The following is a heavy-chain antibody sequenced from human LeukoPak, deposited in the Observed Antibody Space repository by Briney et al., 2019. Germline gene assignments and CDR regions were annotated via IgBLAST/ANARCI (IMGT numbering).Heavy chain of an antibody. CDR1: GGSISSYY. J-gene: IGHJ4*02. D-gene: IGHD2-2*01. CDR3: ARLGIGVVPSAMLGDYYFDY. CDR2: IYYSGST. Sequence: PSETLSLTCTVSGGSISSYYWSWIRQPPGKGLEWIGYIYYSGSTNYNPSLKSRVTISVDTSKNQFSLKLTSVTAADTAVYYRARLGIGVVPSAMLGDYYFDYWGQGTLVTVSS. V-gene: IGHV4-59*08.